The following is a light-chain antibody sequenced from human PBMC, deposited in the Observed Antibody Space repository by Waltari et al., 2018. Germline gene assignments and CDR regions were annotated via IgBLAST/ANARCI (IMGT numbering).Light chain of an antibody. CDR3: QQRSNWPFSLT. J-gene: IGKJ4*01. Sequence: EIVLTQSPATLSLSPGERATLSCRASQSVSSYLAWYQQKPGQAPRLLIYDAANRAPGIPARFSGSGSGTDFTLTISSLEPEDFAVYYCQQRSNWPFSLTFGGGTKVEIK. CDR2: DAA. CDR1: QSVSSY. V-gene: IGKV3-11*01.